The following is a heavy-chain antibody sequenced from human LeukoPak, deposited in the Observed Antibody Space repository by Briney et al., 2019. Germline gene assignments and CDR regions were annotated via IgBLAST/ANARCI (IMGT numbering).Heavy chain of an antibody. CDR2: INTDESST. Sequence: GGSLRLSCAASGFTFSRYWMHWVRQAPGKGLVWVSRINTDESSTRYADSVKGRFNISRDNAKNTLYLQMSSLRAEDTAVYYCARAGGVTASLDSWGQGTLVTVSS. J-gene: IGHJ4*02. CDR1: GFTFSRYW. CDR3: ARAGGVTASLDS. D-gene: IGHD2-21*02. V-gene: IGHV3-74*01.